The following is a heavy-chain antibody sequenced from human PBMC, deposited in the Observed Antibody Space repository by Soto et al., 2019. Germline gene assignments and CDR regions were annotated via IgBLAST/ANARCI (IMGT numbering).Heavy chain of an antibody. D-gene: IGHD6-19*01. V-gene: IGHV4-59*01. J-gene: IGHJ6*02. CDR1: GGSISSYY. CDR3: AREGPVAGPGHYYYFGMDV. CDR2: IYYSGST. Sequence: SETLSLTCTVSGGSISSYYWSWLRQPPGKGLEWIGYIYYSGSTNYNPSLKRRVTITVDTSKNQFSLKLSSVTADDTAVSYCAREGPVAGPGHYYYFGMDVWGQGTTVTVSS.